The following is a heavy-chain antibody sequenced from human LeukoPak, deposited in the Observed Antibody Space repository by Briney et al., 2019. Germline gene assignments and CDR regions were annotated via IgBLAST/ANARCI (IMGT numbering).Heavy chain of an antibody. J-gene: IGHJ4*02. CDR1: GFTFSSYE. D-gene: IGHD3-9*01. CDR3: ARDYGYFDWLPDPG. V-gene: IGHV3-21*01. CDR2: ISSSSSYI. Sequence: GGSLRLSCAASGFTFSSYEMNWVRQAPGKGREWVSSISSSSSYIYYADSVKGRFTISRDNAKNSLYLQMNSLRAEDTAVYYCARDYGYFDWLPDPGWGQGTLVTVSS.